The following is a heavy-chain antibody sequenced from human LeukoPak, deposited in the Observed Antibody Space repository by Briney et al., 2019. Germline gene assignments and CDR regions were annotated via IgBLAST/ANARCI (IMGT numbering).Heavy chain of an antibody. CDR3: ARDRTIDSHYFFVY. V-gene: IGHV3-23*01. CDR2: TSGRGPTM. J-gene: IGHJ4*02. Sequence: GGSLRLSSAASGFNFTTYAMSWVRRPAGKGLEWVSGTSGRGPTMFYADSVKGLFTLSRDNSKNTLSMQMNGLRAEDTAIYYCARDRTIDSHYFFVYWGQGILVTVSS. CDR1: GFNFTTYA. D-gene: IGHD4-11*01.